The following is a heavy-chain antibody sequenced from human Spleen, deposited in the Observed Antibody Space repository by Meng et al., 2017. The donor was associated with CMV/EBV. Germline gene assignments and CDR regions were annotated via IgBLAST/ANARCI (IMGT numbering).Heavy chain of an antibody. D-gene: IGHD2-15*01. CDR1: VYSISSGYY. V-gene: IGHV4-38-2*02. Sequence: SETLSLTCTVSVYSISSGYYWGWIRQPPGKGLEWIGNIYYSGSTYYNSSLKSRVTISLDTSKNHFSLKLSSVTAADTAMYYCARDKDHWYFDLWGRGTLVTVSS. J-gene: IGHJ2*01. CDR3: ARDKDHWYFDL. CDR2: IYYSGST.